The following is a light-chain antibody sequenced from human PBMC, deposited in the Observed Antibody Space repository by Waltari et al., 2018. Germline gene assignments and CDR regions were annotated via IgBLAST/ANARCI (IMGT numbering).Light chain of an antibody. CDR1: SGHSSNV. CDR2: VNSDGSH. CDR3: QTGGHGTWV. V-gene: IGLV4-69*01. J-gene: IGLJ3*02. Sequence: QLVLTQSPSASASLGASVKLPCTLSSGHSSNVVAWHQQPPEKGPRYLMKVNSDGSHSKGDDIPDRFSGSSSGAERYLTISSLQSEDEADYYCQTGGHGTWVFGGGTKLTVL.